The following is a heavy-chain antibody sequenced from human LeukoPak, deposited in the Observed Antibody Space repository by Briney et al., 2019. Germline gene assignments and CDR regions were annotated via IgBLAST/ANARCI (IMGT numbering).Heavy chain of an antibody. D-gene: IGHD6-6*01. V-gene: IGHV3-21*05. CDR2: ISSSSSYI. CDR3: ASISSRGFY. Sequence: PGGSLRLSCAASGFTFSSYSMNWVRQAPGKGLEWVSYISSSSSYIYYADSVKGRFTISRDNAKNSLYLQMNSLRAEDTAVYYCASISSRGFYWGQGTLVTVSS. J-gene: IGHJ4*02. CDR1: GFTFSSYS.